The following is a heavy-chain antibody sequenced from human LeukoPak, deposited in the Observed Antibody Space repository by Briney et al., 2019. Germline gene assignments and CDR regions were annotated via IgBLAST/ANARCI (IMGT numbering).Heavy chain of an antibody. D-gene: IGHD3-22*01. CDR2: ISYDRSNK. CDR1: GFIFSSYA. V-gene: IGHV3-30*04. J-gene: IGHJ4*02. CDR3: ARGSGYLETFDY. Sequence: PGRSLRLSCAASGFIFSSYAMHWVRQAPGKGLEWVAVISYDRSNKYYADSVKGRFTISRDNSRNTLYLQMNSLRAEDTAVYYCARGSGYLETFDYWGQGTLVTVSS.